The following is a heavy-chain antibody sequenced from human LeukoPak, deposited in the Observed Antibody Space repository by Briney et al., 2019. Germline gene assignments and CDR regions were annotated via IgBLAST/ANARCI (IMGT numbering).Heavy chain of an antibody. CDR1: GFTFDDYA. D-gene: IGHD3-10*01. Sequence: GGSLRLSCAASGFTFDDYAMHWVRHAPGKGLEWVSGISWNSGSIGYADSVKGRFTISRDNAKNSLYLQMNSLRAEDTALYYCAKDNGSGGRRWLELEAWGQGTMVTVSS. J-gene: IGHJ3*01. CDR2: ISWNSGSI. CDR3: AKDNGSGGRRWLELEA. V-gene: IGHV3-9*01.